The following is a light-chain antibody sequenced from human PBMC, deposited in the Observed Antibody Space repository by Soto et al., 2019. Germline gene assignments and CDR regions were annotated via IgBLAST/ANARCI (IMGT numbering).Light chain of an antibody. Sequence: QSALTQPASVSGSPGQSITISCTGTSSDGGGYNYVSWYQQHPGKAPKLMIYDVSNRPSGVSNRFSGSKSGNTASLTISGVQAEDEADYYCSSYTSSSTLGVFGTGTKLTVL. J-gene: IGLJ1*01. V-gene: IGLV2-14*01. CDR3: SSYTSSSTLGV. CDR1: SSDGGGYNY. CDR2: DVS.